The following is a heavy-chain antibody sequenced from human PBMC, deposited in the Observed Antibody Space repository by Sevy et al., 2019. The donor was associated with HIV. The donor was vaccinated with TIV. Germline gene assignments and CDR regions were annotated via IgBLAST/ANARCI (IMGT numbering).Heavy chain of an antibody. CDR1: GFTFSSYW. V-gene: IGHV3-74*01. CDR2: INSDGSST. CDR3: ARDLWATLRIAVAAYFDY. Sequence: GGSLRLSCAASGFTFSSYWMHWVRQAPGKGLVWVSCINSDGSSTSYADSVKGRFTISRDNAKNTLYLQMNSLRAEDTAVYYCARDLWATLRIAVAAYFDYWGQRTLVTVSS. J-gene: IGHJ4*02. D-gene: IGHD6-19*01.